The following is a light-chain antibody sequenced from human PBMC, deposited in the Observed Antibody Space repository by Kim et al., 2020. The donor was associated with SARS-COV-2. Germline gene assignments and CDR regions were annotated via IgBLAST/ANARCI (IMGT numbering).Light chain of an antibody. CDR2: AAS. CDR1: QGIRND. J-gene: IGKJ1*01. V-gene: IGKV1-6*01. Sequence: AAVGDRVTITGRASQGIRNDLGWYKQKPGKAPNLLIYAASNLQSGVPSRFSGSGSGTDFTLTISSLQPEDFATYYCLQDYNYPRTFGQGTKVDIK. CDR3: LQDYNYPRT.